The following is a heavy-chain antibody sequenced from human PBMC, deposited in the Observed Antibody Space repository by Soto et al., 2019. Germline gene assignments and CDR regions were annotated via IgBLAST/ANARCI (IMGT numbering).Heavy chain of an antibody. CDR3: ARHQQDSQYYYDSSGYYHVDY. Sequence: SETLSLTCTVPGGSISSSSYYWGWIRQPPGKGLEWIGSIYYSGSTYYNPSLKSRVTISVDTSKNQFSLKLSSVTAADTAVYYCARHQQDSQYYYDSSGYYHVDYWGQGTLVTVSS. CDR1: GGSISSSSYY. V-gene: IGHV4-39*01. D-gene: IGHD3-22*01. CDR2: IYYSGST. J-gene: IGHJ4*02.